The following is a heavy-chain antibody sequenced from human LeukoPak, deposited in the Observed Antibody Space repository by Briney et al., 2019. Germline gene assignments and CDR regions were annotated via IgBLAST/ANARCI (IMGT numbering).Heavy chain of an antibody. CDR2: IYTSGST. CDR3: ATIYYASSGYYSNY. V-gene: IGHV4-4*07. D-gene: IGHD3-22*01. Sequence: SETLSLTCTVSGVSISSYHWSWLRQPAGKGLEWIGRIYTSGSTNYNPSLKSRVTISVDSSKNQFSLKLISVTAADTAVYYCATIYYASSGYYSNYWGQGTLVTVSS. J-gene: IGHJ4*02. CDR1: GVSISSYH.